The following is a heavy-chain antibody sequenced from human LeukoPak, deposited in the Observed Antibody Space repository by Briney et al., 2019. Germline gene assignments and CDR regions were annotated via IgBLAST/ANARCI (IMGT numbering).Heavy chain of an antibody. Sequence: PGRSLRLSCAASGFTVSSNYMSWVRQAPGKGLEWVSVIYSGGSTYYADSVKGRFTISRDNPKNTLYLQMNSLRAEDTAVYYCARDSGDYYFDYWGQGTLVTVSS. D-gene: IGHD4-17*01. CDR1: GFTVSSNY. CDR2: IYSGGST. V-gene: IGHV3-66*02. J-gene: IGHJ4*02. CDR3: ARDSGDYYFDY.